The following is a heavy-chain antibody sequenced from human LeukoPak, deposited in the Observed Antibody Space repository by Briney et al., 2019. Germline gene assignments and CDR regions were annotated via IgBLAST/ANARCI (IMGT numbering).Heavy chain of an antibody. CDR3: ARAVRGLGDAFDI. J-gene: IGHJ3*02. Sequence: SETLSLTCTVSGGSISSGGYYWSWIRQHPGKGLEWIGYIYYSGSTYYNPSLKSRVTISVDTSKNQFSLKLSSVTAADTAVYYCARAVRGLGDAFDIWGQGTMVTVSS. CDR1: GGSISSGGYY. V-gene: IGHV4-31*03. D-gene: IGHD3-10*01. CDR2: IYYSGST.